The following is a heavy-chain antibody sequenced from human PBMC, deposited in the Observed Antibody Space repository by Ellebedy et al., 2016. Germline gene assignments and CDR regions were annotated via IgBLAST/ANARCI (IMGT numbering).Heavy chain of an antibody. D-gene: IGHD2-21*02. CDR2: IYYSGST. J-gene: IGHJ6*03. Sequence: SETLSLTCTVSGGSISSYYWSWIRQPPGKGLEWIGYIYYSGSTNYNPSLKSRVTISVDTSKNQFSLKLSSVTAADTAVYYCARVVEFCGGDCYPYYYYYYMDVWGKGTTVTVSS. CDR3: ARVVEFCGGDCYPYYYYYYMDV. CDR1: GGSISSYY. V-gene: IGHV4-59*01.